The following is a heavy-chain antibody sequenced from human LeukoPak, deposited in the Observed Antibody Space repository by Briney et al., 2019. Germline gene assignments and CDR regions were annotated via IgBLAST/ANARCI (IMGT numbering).Heavy chain of an antibody. Sequence: GGSLRLSCAASGVNFDDYAMHWVRQSPGTGLEWVAGLNWDSRSMAYADSVRGRFTISRDNAKNSLYLQMNSLRVEDTAVYYCAKGSSNWRDYYYFDYWGQGTLVTVSS. V-gene: IGHV3-9*01. J-gene: IGHJ4*02. CDR3: AKGSSNWRDYYYFDY. CDR2: LNWDSRSM. CDR1: GVNFDDYA. D-gene: IGHD6-13*01.